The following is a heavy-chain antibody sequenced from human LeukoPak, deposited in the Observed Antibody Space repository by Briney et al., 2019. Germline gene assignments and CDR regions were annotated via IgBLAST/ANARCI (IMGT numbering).Heavy chain of an antibody. D-gene: IGHD3-3*01. CDR3: ARVRASYYDFWSGYDYGMDV. CDR1: GFTFSRHW. CDR2: INSDGSST. Sequence: PGGSLRLSCAASGFTFSRHWMTWVRQAPGKGLVWVSRINSDGSSTSYADSVKGRFTISRDNAKNTLYLQMNSLRAEDTAVYYCARVRASYYDFWSGYDYGMDVWGQGTTVTVSS. J-gene: IGHJ6*02. V-gene: IGHV3-74*01.